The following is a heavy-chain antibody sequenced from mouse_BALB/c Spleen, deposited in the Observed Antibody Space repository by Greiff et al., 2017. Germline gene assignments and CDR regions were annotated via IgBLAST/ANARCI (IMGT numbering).Heavy chain of an antibody. D-gene: IGHD1-1*01. Sequence: EVHLVESGGGLVQPGGSLRLSCATSGFTFTDYYMSWVRQPPGKALEWLGFIRNKANGYTTEYSASVKGRFTISRDNSQSILYLQMNTLRAEDSATYYCARDSSIYYYGSSYTYWGQGTLVTVSA. CDR2: IRNKANGYTT. CDR3: ARDSSIYYYGSSYTY. CDR1: GFTFTDYY. J-gene: IGHJ3*01. V-gene: IGHV7-3*02.